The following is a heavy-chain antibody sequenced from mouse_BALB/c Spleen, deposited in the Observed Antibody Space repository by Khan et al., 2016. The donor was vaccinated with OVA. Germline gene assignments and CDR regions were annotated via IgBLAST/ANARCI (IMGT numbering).Heavy chain of an antibody. CDR2: INSDGYYT. CDR3: ASHLTGSFAY. D-gene: IGHD4-1*01. J-gene: IGHJ3*01. CDR1: GFTFSTYG. V-gene: IGHV5-6*01. Sequence: EVELVESGGDLVKPGGSLRLSCAASGFTFSTYGMSWVRQFPDKRLEWVATINSDGYYTYYPDTLKGRFTISRKNAENTLYLQMSSLKSEYTAIYYCASHLTGSFAYCGHGTLVTVSA.